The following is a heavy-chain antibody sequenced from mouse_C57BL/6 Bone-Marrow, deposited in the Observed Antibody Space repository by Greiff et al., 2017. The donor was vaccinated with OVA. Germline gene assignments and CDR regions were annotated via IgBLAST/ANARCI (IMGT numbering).Heavy chain of an antibody. CDR2: ISGGGGNT. Sequence: EVQGVESGGGLVKPGGSLKLSCAASGFTFSSYTMSWVRQTPEKRLEWVATISGGGGNTYYPDSVKGRFTISRDNAKNTLYLQMSSLRSEDTALYYCAREEGLYDGYYDWYFDVWGTGTTVTVSS. V-gene: IGHV5-9*01. CDR3: AREEGLYDGYYDWYFDV. J-gene: IGHJ1*03. D-gene: IGHD2-3*01. CDR1: GFTFSSYT.